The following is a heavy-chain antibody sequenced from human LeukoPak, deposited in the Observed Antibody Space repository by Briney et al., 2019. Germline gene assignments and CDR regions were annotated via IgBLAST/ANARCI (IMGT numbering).Heavy chain of an antibody. Sequence: SQTLSLTCAISRDSVSSNSVAWNWIRQTPSRGLEWLGRTYYRSQWHYDYAVSVKSRIIINPDTSKNQFSLHLNSVTPEDTAVYYCARSSIKSLDYWGQGTLVTVSS. CDR2: TYYRSQWHY. CDR1: RDSVSSNSVA. V-gene: IGHV6-1*01. CDR3: ARSSIKSLDY. J-gene: IGHJ4*02.